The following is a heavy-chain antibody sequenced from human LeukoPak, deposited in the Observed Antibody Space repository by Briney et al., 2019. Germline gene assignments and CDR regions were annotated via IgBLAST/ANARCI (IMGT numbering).Heavy chain of an antibody. J-gene: IGHJ3*02. CDR1: GFTFSSYW. D-gene: IGHD2-15*01. V-gene: IGHV3-74*01. Sequence: GGSLRLSCAASGFTFSSYWMHWVRQAPGKGLVWVSRIYSDGSTTNYADSVKGRFTISRDNAKNSLYLQMNSLRAEDTAVYYCARPPSLLRKHDAFDIWGQGTMVTVSS. CDR3: ARPPSLLRKHDAFDI. CDR2: IYSDGSTT.